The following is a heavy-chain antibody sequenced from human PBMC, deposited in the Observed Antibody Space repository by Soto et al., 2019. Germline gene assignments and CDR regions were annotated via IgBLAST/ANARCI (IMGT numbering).Heavy chain of an antibody. V-gene: IGHV2-5*01. Sequence: ASGPTLVNPTQTLTLTCTFSGFSLSTSGVGVGWIRQPPGKALEWPALIYWNDDKRYSPSLRSRLTITKDTSKNQVVLTMTNMDPVDTATYYCAHLSLNYYDSSGPIDYWGQGTLVTVSS. CDR3: AHLSLNYYDSSGPIDY. CDR1: GFSLSTSGVG. D-gene: IGHD3-22*01. CDR2: IYWNDDK. J-gene: IGHJ4*02.